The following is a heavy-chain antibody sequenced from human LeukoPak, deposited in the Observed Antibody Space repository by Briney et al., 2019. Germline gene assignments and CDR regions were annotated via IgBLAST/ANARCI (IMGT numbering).Heavy chain of an antibody. D-gene: IGHD3-9*01. CDR1: GFTFSNYG. J-gene: IGHJ4*02. V-gene: IGHV3-33*01. Sequence: GGSLRLSCAASGFTFSNYGMHWVRQAPGKGLEWVAVIWHDGSEKYYGDSVKGRFTISRDDSKNTLHLQMNSLRAEDTGVYYCARDDGPTGHIYDYWGQGTLVTVSS. CDR3: ARDDGPTGHIYDY. CDR2: IWHDGSEK.